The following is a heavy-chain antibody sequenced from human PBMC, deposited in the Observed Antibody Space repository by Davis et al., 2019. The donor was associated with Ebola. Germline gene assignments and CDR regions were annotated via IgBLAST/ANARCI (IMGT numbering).Heavy chain of an antibody. V-gene: IGHV3-53*04. J-gene: IGHJ6*03. Sequence: GESLKISCAASGFTVSSNYMSWVRQAPGKGLEWVSVIYSGGSTYYADSVKGRFTISRHNSKNTLYLQMNSLRAEDTAVYYCARGSSSSDYYYYYMDVWGKGTTVTVS. CDR2: IYSGGST. CDR1: GFTVSSNY. CDR3: ARGSSSSDYYYYYMDV. D-gene: IGHD6-6*01.